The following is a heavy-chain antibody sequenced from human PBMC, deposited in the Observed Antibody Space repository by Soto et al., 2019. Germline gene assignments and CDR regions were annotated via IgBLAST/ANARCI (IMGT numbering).Heavy chain of an antibody. J-gene: IGHJ4*02. Sequence: SETLSLTCTISGGSISVYYWSWVRQPPGHELEWIGYIYASGSPYYNPSLRSRVTISADTSKNQISLKLTSPTAADTAVYYCSRGVGSSPPRYWGRGTLVTVSS. D-gene: IGHD1-26*01. CDR2: IYASGSP. CDR1: GGSISVYY. CDR3: SRGVGSSPPRY. V-gene: IGHV4-59*01.